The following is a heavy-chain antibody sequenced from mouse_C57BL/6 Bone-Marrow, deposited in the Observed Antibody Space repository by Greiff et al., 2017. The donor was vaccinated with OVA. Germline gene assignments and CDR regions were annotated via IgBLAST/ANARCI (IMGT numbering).Heavy chain of an antibody. D-gene: IGHD3-1*01. CDR1: GFTFSDYY. CDR2: ISNGGGST. J-gene: IGHJ1*03. V-gene: IGHV5-12*01. Sequence: EVKLMESGGGLVQPGGSLKLSCAASGFTFSDYYMYWVRQTPEKRLEWVAYISNGGGSTYYPDTVKGRFTISRDNSYNTLYLQMSRLKSEDTAMYYCARPFISDYYFDVWGTGTTVTVSS. CDR3: ARPFISDYYFDV.